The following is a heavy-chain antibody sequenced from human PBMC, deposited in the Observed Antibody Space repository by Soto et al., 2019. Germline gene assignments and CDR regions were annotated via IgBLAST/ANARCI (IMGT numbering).Heavy chain of an antibody. D-gene: IGHD3-9*01. V-gene: IGHV3-64*01. CDR2: ISTNGGRR. CDR1: GFTFSNYA. CDR3: ARDVSGFRYDILTGSDD. Sequence: EVQLVESGGGLVKPGGPLRLYCGASGFTFSNYAMHWVGQAPGKGREYVSAISTNGGRRYYANSVKARFTISRDNSKNALYLQMGNLRAEDVAGYYTARDVSGFRYDILTGSDDWGKGTPVTVSS. J-gene: IGHJ6*04.